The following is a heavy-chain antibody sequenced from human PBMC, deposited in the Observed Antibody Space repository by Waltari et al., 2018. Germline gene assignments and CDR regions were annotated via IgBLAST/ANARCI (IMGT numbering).Heavy chain of an antibody. CDR3: ARGSAYYIRFWDL. J-gene: IGHJ1*01. CDR2: NNYDGSLP. Sequence: LVESGGDLVQPGGSLRLTCAASGFDLSSYWMSLVRQAPGEGLEVVANNNYDGSLPDDEDAVGGRLTISRDNAKNSLYLEMNNVRVDDTAVYYCARGSAYYIRFWDLWGQGTLVTVAS. CDR1: GFDLSSYW. D-gene: IGHD3-10*01. V-gene: IGHV3-7*03.